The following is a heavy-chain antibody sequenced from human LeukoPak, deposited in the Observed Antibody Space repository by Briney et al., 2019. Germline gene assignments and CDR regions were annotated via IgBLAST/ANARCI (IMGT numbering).Heavy chain of an antibody. CDR2: IYHSGST. CDR3: ARGLSGKEDAFDI. D-gene: IGHD1-26*01. V-gene: IGHV4-34*01. CDR1: GGSFSGYY. J-gene: IGHJ3*02. Sequence: SETLSLTCAVYGGSFSGYYWSWIRQPPGKGLEWIGYIYHSGSTSYNPSLKSRVTISVDRSKNQFSLKLSSVTAADTAVYYCARGLSGKEDAFDIWGQGTMVTVSS.